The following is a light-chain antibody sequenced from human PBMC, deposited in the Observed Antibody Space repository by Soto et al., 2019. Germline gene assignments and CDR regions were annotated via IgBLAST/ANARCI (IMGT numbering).Light chain of an antibody. Sequence: EIVLTQSPATLSLSPGERATLSCRASQSVSSYLAWYQQKPGQAPRLLIYDASNRATGIPARFSGRGSGTDFTLTISSLEPEDFALYYCQQRSNWPPITFGQGTRLEIK. CDR1: QSVSSY. CDR3: QQRSNWPPIT. J-gene: IGKJ5*01. V-gene: IGKV3-11*01. CDR2: DAS.